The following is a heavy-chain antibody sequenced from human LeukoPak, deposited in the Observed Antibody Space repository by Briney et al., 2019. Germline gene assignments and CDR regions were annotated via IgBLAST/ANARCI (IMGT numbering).Heavy chain of an antibody. V-gene: IGHV4-4*09. Sequence: SETLSLTCAVSVASISNYYWRWIRQAPGKGLEWIGYISTSGSTNYNPSLKSRVSISLDTSNNRFSLNLNFVTAADTAVYFCASPRTSCRYTFDYWGPGALVTVSS. J-gene: IGHJ4*02. D-gene: IGHD2-2*01. CDR2: ISTSGST. CDR3: ASPRTSCRYTFDY. CDR1: VASISNYY.